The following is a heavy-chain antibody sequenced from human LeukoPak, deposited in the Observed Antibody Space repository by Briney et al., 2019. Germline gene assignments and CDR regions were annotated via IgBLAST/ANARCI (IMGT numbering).Heavy chain of an antibody. J-gene: IGHJ4*02. D-gene: IGHD1-14*01. CDR1: GGSISSSSYY. Sequence: SETLSLTCTVSGGSISSSSYYWSWIRQPPGKGLEWIGYIYYSGSTYYNPSLKSRVTISVDTSKNPFSLKLSSVTAADTAVYYCARDLRTRGGHHNSFDYWGQGTLVTVSS. CDR2: IYYSGST. V-gene: IGHV4-31*03. CDR3: ARDLRTRGGHHNSFDY.